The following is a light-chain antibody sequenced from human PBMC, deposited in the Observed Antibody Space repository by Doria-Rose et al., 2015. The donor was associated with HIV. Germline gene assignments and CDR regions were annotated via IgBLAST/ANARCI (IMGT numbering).Light chain of an antibody. CDR1: SGPVTGAYY. J-gene: IGLJ3*02. Sequence: QAVVTQEPSSSVSLGGTVTLTCGLTSGPVTGAYYPSWHQHTPGQAPRTLIYNTYSLSSGVSDRFSSSILGNKAALTISGAQADDESDYYCVLYMGSGIWMFGGGTELTIL. CDR2: NTY. CDR3: VLYMGSGIWM. V-gene: IGLV8-61*01.